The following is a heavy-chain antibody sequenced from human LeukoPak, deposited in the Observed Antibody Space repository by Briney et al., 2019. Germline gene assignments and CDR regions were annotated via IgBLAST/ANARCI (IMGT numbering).Heavy chain of an antibody. CDR2: IYYTET. D-gene: IGHD7-27*01. CDR3: ATRKLGNDY. CDR1: GGSVSNYY. J-gene: IGHJ4*02. V-gene: IGHV4-59*02. Sequence: NPSETLSLTCTVSGGSVSNYYWSWIRQSPGKGPEWIGYIYYTETSYNPSLKSRVTISADTSKNQFSLKLYSVTAADTAVYYCATRKLGNDYWGQGTLVTVSS.